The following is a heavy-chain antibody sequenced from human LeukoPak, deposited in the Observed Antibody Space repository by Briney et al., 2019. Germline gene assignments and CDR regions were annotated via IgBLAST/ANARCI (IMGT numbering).Heavy chain of an antibody. Sequence: SESLSLTCSVSGGSVSSYYWSWIRQSPGKGLEWIGYIHNSGRTNYNPSLKSRVTGFVDTSKNQVSLRLSPVTAADTAVYYCARHGTISSESYFDYWGQGALVTVSS. CDR2: IHNSGRT. J-gene: IGHJ4*02. D-gene: IGHD1-14*01. CDR3: ARHGTISSESYFDY. CDR1: GGSVSSYY. V-gene: IGHV4-59*08.